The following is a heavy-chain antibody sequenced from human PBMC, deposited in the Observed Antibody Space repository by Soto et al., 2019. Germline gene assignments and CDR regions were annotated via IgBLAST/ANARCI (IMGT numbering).Heavy chain of an antibody. Sequence: GGSLRLSCAASGFTFSSYGMHWVRQAPGKGLEWVAVISYDGSNKYYADSVKGRFTISRDNSKNTLYLQMNSLRAEDTAVYYCAKEGIRFLEWPSPYYFDYWGQGTLVTVSS. CDR2: ISYDGSNK. CDR3: AKEGIRFLEWPSPYYFDY. CDR1: GFTFSSYG. D-gene: IGHD3-3*01. J-gene: IGHJ4*02. V-gene: IGHV3-30*18.